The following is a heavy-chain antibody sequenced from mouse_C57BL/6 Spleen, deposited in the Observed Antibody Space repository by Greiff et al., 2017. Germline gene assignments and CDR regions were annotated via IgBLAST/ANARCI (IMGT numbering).Heavy chain of an antibody. D-gene: IGHD4-1*01. CDR2: IYPGGGYT. CDR3: ARWNRTGTYYFDY. Sequence: VQLQQSGAELVRPGTSVKMSCKASGYTFTNYWIGWAKQRPGHGLEWIGDIYPGGGYTNYNEKFKGKATLTADTSSSTAYMQFSSLTSEDSAIDYCARWNRTGTYYFDYWGQGTTLTVSS. V-gene: IGHV1-63*01. J-gene: IGHJ2*01. CDR1: GYTFTNYW.